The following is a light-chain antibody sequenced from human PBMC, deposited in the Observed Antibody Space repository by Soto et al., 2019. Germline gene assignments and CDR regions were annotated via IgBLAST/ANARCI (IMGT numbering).Light chain of an antibody. V-gene: IGKV1-39*01. CDR2: AAS. CDR3: QQSYSTPPT. CDR1: QSISSY. J-gene: IGKJ2*01. Sequence: DIQMTQSPSSVTASVGDGVSITCRASQSISSYLNWYQQKPGKAPKLLIYAASSLQSGVPSRFSGSGSGTDFTLTISTLQPEDFATYYCQQSYSTPPTFGQGTKLEIK.